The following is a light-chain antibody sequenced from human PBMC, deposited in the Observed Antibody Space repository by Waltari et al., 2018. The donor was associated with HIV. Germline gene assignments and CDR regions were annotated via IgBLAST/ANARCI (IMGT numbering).Light chain of an antibody. CDR3: QQTHSPPLT. J-gene: IGKJ3*01. CDR1: QYISNF. V-gene: IGKV1-39*01. CDR2: AGS. Sequence: DIQMTQSPSSLSASVGDRVTITCRASQYISNFVNWYQQKPGKAPHLLIYAGSILQGGVPSRFMGSVAGTDFTLTINSLQLEDFATYYCQQTHSPPLTFGPGTKV.